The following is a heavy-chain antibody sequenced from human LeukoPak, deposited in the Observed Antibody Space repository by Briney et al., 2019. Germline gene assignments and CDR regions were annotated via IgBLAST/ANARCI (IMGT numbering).Heavy chain of an antibody. CDR2: IHYSGST. J-gene: IGHJ6*02. CDR3: ARLEYYYGSGSYYNINNYYYYGMDV. D-gene: IGHD3-10*01. V-gene: IGHV4-59*08. CDR1: GGSISIYY. Sequence: SETLSLTCTFSGGSISIYYWSCIWQPPGKGLEWRWDIHYSGSTNYNPSLKRRVTISVDTSKNQFSLKLSYVTAADTAVYYCARLEYYYGSGSYYNINNYYYYGMDVWGQGTTVTVSS.